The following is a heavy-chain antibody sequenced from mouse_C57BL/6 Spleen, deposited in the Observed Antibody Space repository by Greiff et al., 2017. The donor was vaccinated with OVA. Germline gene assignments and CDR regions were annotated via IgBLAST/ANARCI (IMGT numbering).Heavy chain of an antibody. Sequence: EVKLMESGGGLVKPGGSLKLSCAASGFTFSDYGMHWVRQAPEKGLEWVAYISSGSSTIYYADTVKGRFTISRDNAKNTLFLQMTSLRSEDTAMYYCAREPTTVVATDYAMDYWGQGASVTVSS. V-gene: IGHV5-17*01. CDR1: GFTFSDYG. CDR2: ISSGSSTI. J-gene: IGHJ4*01. D-gene: IGHD1-1*01. CDR3: AREPTTVVATDYAMDY.